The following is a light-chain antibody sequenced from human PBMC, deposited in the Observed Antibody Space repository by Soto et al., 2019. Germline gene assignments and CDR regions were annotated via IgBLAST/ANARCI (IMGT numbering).Light chain of an antibody. CDR1: QSVLYNSNNKNY. V-gene: IGKV4-1*01. J-gene: IGKJ3*01. Sequence: DIVMTQSPDSLAVSLGERATINCKSSQSVLYNSNNKNYLAWYQQKPGQPPKLLIYWASTRESGVPDRFSGSGSGTDFTLTNSSLQAEDVAVYYCQQHYGTPFTFGPGTKVDI. CDR2: WAS. CDR3: QQHYGTPFT.